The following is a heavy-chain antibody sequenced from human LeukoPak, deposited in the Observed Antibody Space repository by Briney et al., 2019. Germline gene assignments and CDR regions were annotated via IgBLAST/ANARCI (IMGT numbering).Heavy chain of an antibody. CDR3: ARAHEWEPTVYAFDI. CDR2: IYYSGST. D-gene: IGHD1-26*01. CDR1: GGSISSNSYY. V-gene: IGHV4-39*07. J-gene: IGHJ3*02. Sequence: SETLSLTCTVSGGSISSNSYYWGWIRQPPGKGLERIGNIYYSGSTYCNPSLKSRVTISVNTSTNQFSLKLSSVTAADTAVYYCARAHEWEPTVYAFDIWGQGTMVTVSS.